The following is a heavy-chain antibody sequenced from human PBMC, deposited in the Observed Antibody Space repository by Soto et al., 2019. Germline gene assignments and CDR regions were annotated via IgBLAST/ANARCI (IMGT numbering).Heavy chain of an antibody. D-gene: IGHD5-18*01. CDR2: ISSSGSTI. J-gene: IGHJ4*02. Sequence: PGGSLRLSCAASGFTFSSYEMNWVRQAPGKGLEWVSYISSSGSTIYYADSVTGRFTISRDNAKNSLYLQMNILRAEDTAVYYCAGSKLLYSYGYPDYWGQGTLVTVSS. CDR1: GFTFSSYE. CDR3: AGSKLLYSYGYPDY. V-gene: IGHV3-48*03.